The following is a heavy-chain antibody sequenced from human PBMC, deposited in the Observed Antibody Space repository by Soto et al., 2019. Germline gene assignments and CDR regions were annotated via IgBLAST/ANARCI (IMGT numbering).Heavy chain of an antibody. CDR1: RFSFTNAW. D-gene: IGHD1-26*01. CDR3: STDIGIYGLDI. CDR2: IKSKTAGGTA. V-gene: IGHV3-15*01. Sequence: EVQLVESGGGFVQPGGSLRLSCVASRFSFTNAWMSWVRQAPGKGPEWVGRIKSKTAGGTADYAAPVEGRFTISRYDSQNTLYLHMDSLQTEDTAIYHCSTDIGIYGLDIWGQGTTVTVSS. J-gene: IGHJ6*02.